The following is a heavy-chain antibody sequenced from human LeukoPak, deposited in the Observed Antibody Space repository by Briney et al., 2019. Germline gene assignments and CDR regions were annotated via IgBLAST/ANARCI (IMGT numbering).Heavy chain of an antibody. V-gene: IGHV3-13*01. Sequence: GRSLRLSCAASGFTFSSYDMHWVRQATGKGLEWVSAIGTAGDTYYPGSVKGRFTISRESAKNSLYLQMNSLRAGDTAVYYCARAMPPYSSSWYLGSRREYYYYYYGMDVWGQGTTVTVSS. CDR1: GFTFSSYD. CDR2: IGTAGDT. CDR3: ARAMPPYSSSWYLGSRREYYYYYYGMDV. D-gene: IGHD6-13*01. J-gene: IGHJ6*02.